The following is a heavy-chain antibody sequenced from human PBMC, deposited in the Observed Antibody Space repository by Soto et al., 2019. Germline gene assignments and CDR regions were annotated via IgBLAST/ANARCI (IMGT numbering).Heavy chain of an antibody. CDR3: ARVFQGAVDI. J-gene: IGHJ3*02. CDR1: GASFSIYY. Sequence: PSETLSLTCAVYGASFSIYYWSWIRQPPGKGLECIGEIYHSGTTNYNPSLKSRVTISVDTSKNQVSLNLSSVTAADTAVYYCARVFQGAVDIWGQGIMVTVS. V-gene: IGHV4-34*01. CDR2: IYHSGTT.